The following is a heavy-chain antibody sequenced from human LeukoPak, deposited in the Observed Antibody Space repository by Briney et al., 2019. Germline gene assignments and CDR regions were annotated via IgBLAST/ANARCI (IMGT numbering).Heavy chain of an antibody. CDR1: GFTFSSFG. Sequence: PGGSLRLSCAASGFTFSSFGMHWVRQAPGKGLEWVSAISGSGGSTYYADSVKGRFTISRDNSKNTLYLQMNSLRAEDTAVYYCAKATQGLVVRNYYFDYWGQGTLVTVSS. D-gene: IGHD2-2*01. J-gene: IGHJ4*02. V-gene: IGHV3-23*01. CDR2: ISGSGGST. CDR3: AKATQGLVVRNYYFDY.